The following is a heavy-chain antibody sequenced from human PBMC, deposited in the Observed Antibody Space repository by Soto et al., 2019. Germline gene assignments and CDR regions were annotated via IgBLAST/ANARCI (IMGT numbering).Heavy chain of an antibody. D-gene: IGHD5-18*01. J-gene: IGHJ5*02. CDR1: GYTFTSYD. CDR3: ASREIRGDSYGYWFDP. V-gene: IGHV1-8*01. Sequence: QVQLVQSGAEVKKPGASVKVSCKASGYTFTSYDINWVRQATGQGLEWMGWMNPNSGNTGYAQKFQGRVTMTRNTSISTAYMERSSRRSEDTAVYYCASREIRGDSYGYWFDPWGQGTLVTVSS. CDR2: MNPNSGNT.